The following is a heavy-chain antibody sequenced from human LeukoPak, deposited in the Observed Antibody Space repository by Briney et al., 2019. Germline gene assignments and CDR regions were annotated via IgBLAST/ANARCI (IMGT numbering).Heavy chain of an antibody. J-gene: IGHJ4*02. D-gene: IGHD2-15*01. Sequence: PGGSLRLSCAASGFTFSSHSMSWVRQAPGKGLEWVSYIRTSSNYIYYADSVKGRFTISRDNAKNSLYLQMNSLRVEDTAVYYCARGTYNSAGTFDYWGQGTLVTVSS. CDR3: ARGTYNSAGTFDY. V-gene: IGHV3-21*01. CDR1: GFTFSSHS. CDR2: IRTSSNYI.